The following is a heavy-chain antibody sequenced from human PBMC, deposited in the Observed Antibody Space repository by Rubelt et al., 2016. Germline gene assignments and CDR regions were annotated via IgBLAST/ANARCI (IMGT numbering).Heavy chain of an antibody. D-gene: IGHD3-3*01. CDR2: IYYSGSS. CDR3: ARRMVGSGHWYFDL. CDR1: GGSITSGAHY. V-gene: IGHV4-31*03. J-gene: IGHJ2*01. Sequence: QVQLQESGPGLVKPSQTLSLTCTVSGGSITSGAHYWSWIRQHPGKGLEWIAYIYYSGSSYSNPSLNSRVTTSVDTAKNQFSLKLSSVTAADTAIYYCARRMVGSGHWYFDLWGRGTLVTVSS.